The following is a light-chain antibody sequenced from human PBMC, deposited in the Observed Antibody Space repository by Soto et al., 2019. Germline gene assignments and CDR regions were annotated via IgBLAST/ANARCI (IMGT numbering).Light chain of an antibody. CDR1: QSVSSTY. CDR3: QHYGGSTPYT. CDR2: DAS. Sequence: EIVLTQSPGTLSLSPGERATLSCRASQSVSSTYLTWYQQKPGQAPRPLIYDASSRATGIPDWFSGSGSGADFTLTINRLEPDDFAVYYCQHYGGSTPYTFGQGTKLEIK. V-gene: IGKV3-20*01. J-gene: IGKJ2*01.